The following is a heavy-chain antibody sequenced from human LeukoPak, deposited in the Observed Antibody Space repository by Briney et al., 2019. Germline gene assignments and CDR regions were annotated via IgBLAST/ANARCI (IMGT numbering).Heavy chain of an antibody. D-gene: IGHD2-2*01. J-gene: IGHJ6*03. CDR3: ARVGNVVVPAAPRLDYYYYMDV. Sequence: PSETLSLTCTVSGDSISSYYWSWIRQPPGKGLEWIGYIYYSGSTNYNPSLKSRVTISVDTSKNQFSLKLSSVTAADTAVYYCARVGNVVVPAAPRLDYYYYMDVWGKGTRVTVSS. V-gene: IGHV4-59*01. CDR2: IYYSGST. CDR1: GDSISSYY.